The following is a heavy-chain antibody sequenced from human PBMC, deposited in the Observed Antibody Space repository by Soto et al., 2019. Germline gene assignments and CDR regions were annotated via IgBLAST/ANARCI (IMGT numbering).Heavy chain of an antibody. D-gene: IGHD2-21*01. CDR3: TPLDCGWPFDS. CDR1: GYTFTSYY. CDR2: INPSGGST. J-gene: IGHJ4*02. Sequence: ASVKVSCKASGYTFTSYYMHWVRQAPGQGLEWMGIINPSGGSTSYAQKFQGRFTISRDDSKNTLYLQMNSLKIEDTAVYFCTPLDCGWPFDSWGQGTLVTVSS. V-gene: IGHV1-46*01.